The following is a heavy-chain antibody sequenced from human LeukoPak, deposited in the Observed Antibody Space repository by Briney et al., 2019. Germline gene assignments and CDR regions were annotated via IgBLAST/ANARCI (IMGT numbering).Heavy chain of an antibody. D-gene: IGHD3-22*01. CDR1: AGSISGHY. J-gene: IGHJ6*02. Sequence: SETLSLTCAVSAGSISGHYWSWFRQPPGKGLEWVGNIHSSGTTNYNPSLKSRVTTSVDTSKNHFSLKLSFVTAADTAVYYCARDQGITMIVRYGFGMDVWGQGTTVTVSS. CDR2: IHSSGTT. CDR3: ARDQGITMIVRYGFGMDV. V-gene: IGHV4-4*08.